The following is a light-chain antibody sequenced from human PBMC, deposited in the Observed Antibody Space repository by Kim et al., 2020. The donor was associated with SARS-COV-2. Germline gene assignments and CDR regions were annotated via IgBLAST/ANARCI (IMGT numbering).Light chain of an antibody. V-gene: IGKV3-20*01. CDR3: QQYGSSPT. CDR1: QRVSGTY. J-gene: IGKJ4*01. CDR2: GAS. Sequence: SLAPGESATLSCRASQRVSGTYLAWYQQKPGQAPRLLIYGASSRATGIPDRFSGSGSGTDFTLTISRLEPEDFAVYYCQQYGSSPTFGGGTKVEI.